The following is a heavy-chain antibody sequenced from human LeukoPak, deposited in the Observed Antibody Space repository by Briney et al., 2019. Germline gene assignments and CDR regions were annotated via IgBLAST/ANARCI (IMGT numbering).Heavy chain of an antibody. V-gene: IGHV3-48*01. Sequence: GGSLRLSCAASGFTFSSYSMNWVRQAPGKGLEWVSYISSSSSTIYYADSVKGRFTISRDNAKNSLYLQMNSLRAEDTAVYYCARDEGYSYGNYYYYYMDVWGKGTTVTVSS. D-gene: IGHD5-18*01. CDR2: ISSSSSTI. CDR3: ARDEGYSYGNYYYYYMDV. J-gene: IGHJ6*03. CDR1: GFTFSSYS.